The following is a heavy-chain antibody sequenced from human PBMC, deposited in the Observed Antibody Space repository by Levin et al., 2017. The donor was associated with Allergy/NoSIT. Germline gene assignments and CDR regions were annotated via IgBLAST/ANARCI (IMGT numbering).Heavy chain of an antibody. D-gene: IGHD2-2*02. Sequence: SETLSLTCTVSGGSISSTTYYWGWIRQSPGKGLEWIGSLYYSGSTYYNPSLKSRVTISVDTSKNQFSLKLRSVTAADTAVYYCARQVRNYCTTTSCYTVVAGPFDYWGQGTLVTVSS. J-gene: IGHJ4*02. CDR1: GGSISSTTYY. V-gene: IGHV4-39*01. CDR2: LYYSGST. CDR3: ARQVRNYCTTTSCYTVVAGPFDY.